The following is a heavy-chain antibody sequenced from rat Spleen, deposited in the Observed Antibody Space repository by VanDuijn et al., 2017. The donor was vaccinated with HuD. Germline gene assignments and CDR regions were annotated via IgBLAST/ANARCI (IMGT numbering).Heavy chain of an antibody. V-gene: IGHV5-22*01. D-gene: IGHD1-9*01. CDR3: ARKSYGYNYYWYFDF. CDR2: ISYEGSST. CDR1: GFTFNDHF. Sequence: EVQLVQSNGGLVQPGRSLKLSCAASGFTFNDHFMAWVRQAPTKGLEWVATISYEGSSTYYGDSVKGRFTISRDNAKSTLYLQMNSLRSEDTATYYCARKSYGYNYYWYFDFWGPGTMVTVSS. J-gene: IGHJ1*01.